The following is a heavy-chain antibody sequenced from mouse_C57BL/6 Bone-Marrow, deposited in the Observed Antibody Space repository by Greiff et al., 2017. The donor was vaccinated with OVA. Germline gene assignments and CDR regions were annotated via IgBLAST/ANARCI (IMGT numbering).Heavy chain of an antibody. CDR3: AREQNLLLRFYWYFDV. Sequence: DVQLQESGPGLVKPSQSLSLTCSVTGYSITSGYYWNWIRQFPGNKLEWMGYISYDGSNNYNPSLKNRISITRDTSKNQFFLKLNSVTTEDTATYYCAREQNLLLRFYWYFDVWGTGTTVTVSS. D-gene: IGHD1-1*01. J-gene: IGHJ1*03. V-gene: IGHV3-6*01. CDR2: ISYDGSN. CDR1: GYSITSGYY.